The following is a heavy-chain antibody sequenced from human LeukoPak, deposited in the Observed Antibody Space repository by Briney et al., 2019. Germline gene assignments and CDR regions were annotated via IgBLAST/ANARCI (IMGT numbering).Heavy chain of an antibody. CDR1: GFTFSDYN. J-gene: IGHJ4*02. V-gene: IGHV3-30-3*01. Sequence: GRSLRLSCAASGFTFSDYNMHWIRQAPGKGLDWMALMSPDGNKKYYADSVKGRFTISRDNSKNTVDLQLSSLRAEDTAVYYCARDLIERYTFGYCGQGTLVTVSS. D-gene: IGHD2-21*01. CDR3: ARDLIERYTFGY. CDR2: MSPDGNKK.